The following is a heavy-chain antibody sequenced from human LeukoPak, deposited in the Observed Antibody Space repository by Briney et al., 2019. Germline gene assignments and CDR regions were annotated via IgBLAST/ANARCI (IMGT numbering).Heavy chain of an antibody. CDR2: IYYSGST. CDR3: ARASQSGYSSGWSLGPFDY. CDR1: GGSISSYY. D-gene: IGHD6-19*01. Sequence: ETLSLTCTVSGGSISSYYWSWIRQPPGKGLEWIGYIYYSGSTNYNPSLKSRVTISVDTSKNQFSLKLSSVTAADTAVYYCARASQSGYSSGWSLGPFDYWGQGTLVTVSS. V-gene: IGHV4-59*01. J-gene: IGHJ4*02.